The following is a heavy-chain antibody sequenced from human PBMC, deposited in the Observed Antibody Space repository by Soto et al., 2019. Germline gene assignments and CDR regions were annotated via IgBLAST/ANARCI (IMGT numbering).Heavy chain of an antibody. D-gene: IGHD3-16*02. CDR1: GYSFTSYW. Sequence: GESLKISCKGSGYSFTSYWIGWVRQMPGKGLEWLGIIYPGDSDTRYSPSFQGQVTISADKSISTAYLQWSSLKASDTAMYYCARRRGALGGVIVEFDYWGQGTLVTVSS. J-gene: IGHJ4*02. CDR3: ARRRGALGGVIVEFDY. V-gene: IGHV5-51*01. CDR2: IYPGDSDT.